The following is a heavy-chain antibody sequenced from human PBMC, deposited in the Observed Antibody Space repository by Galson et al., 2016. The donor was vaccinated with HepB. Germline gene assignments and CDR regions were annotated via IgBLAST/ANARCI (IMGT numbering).Heavy chain of an antibody. Sequence: SLRLSCAASGFTFSNFAMTWVRQAPGKGLEWVSLISESGGRTYYADSVEGRFTISRDISENTVYLQMNSLRGEDTAVYYCAREIPHMVHGGLDYWGQGTLVTVSS. CDR3: AREIPHMVHGGLDY. CDR1: GFTFSNFA. V-gene: IGHV3-23*01. J-gene: IGHJ4*02. D-gene: IGHD2-2*02. CDR2: ISESGGRT.